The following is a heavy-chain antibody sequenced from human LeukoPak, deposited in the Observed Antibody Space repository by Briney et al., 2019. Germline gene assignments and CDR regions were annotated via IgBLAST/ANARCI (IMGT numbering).Heavy chain of an antibody. J-gene: IGHJ4*02. V-gene: IGHV4-39*01. CDR3: ARVTYDSSGYYIDFDY. CDR1: GGSISSSSYY. D-gene: IGHD3-22*01. CDR2: IYYSGST. Sequence: SETLSLTCTVSGGSISSSSYYWGWIRQPPGKGLEWIGSIYYSGSTYYNPSLKSRVTISVDTSKNQFSLKLGSVTAADTAVYYCARVTYDSSGYYIDFDYWGQGTLVTVSS.